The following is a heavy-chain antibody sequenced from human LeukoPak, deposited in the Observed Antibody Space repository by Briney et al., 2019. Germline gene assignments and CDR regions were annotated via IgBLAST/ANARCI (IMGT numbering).Heavy chain of an antibody. Sequence: GGSLRLSCAASGFTFSPYWMHWVRQAPGKGLVWVSRINSDGSSTYYADSVKGRFSISRDNAKNTLYLQMNSLRAEDTAVYYCARGYGDWFDPWGQGTLLTVSS. CDR2: INSDGSST. J-gene: IGHJ5*02. V-gene: IGHV3-74*01. D-gene: IGHD3-10*01. CDR3: ARGYGDWFDP. CDR1: GFTFSPYW.